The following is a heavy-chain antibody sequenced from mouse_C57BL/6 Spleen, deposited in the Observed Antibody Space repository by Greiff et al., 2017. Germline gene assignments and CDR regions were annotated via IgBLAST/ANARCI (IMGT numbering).Heavy chain of an antibody. Sequence: VQLQESGAELVRPGTSVKVSCKASGYAFTNYLIEWVKQRPGQGLEWIGVINPGSGGTNYNEKFKGKATLTADKSSSTAYMQLCSLTSEDSAVYFCARDYYGSSPQAMDYWGQGTSVTVSS. D-gene: IGHD1-1*01. CDR2: INPGSGGT. J-gene: IGHJ4*01. CDR3: ARDYYGSSPQAMDY. V-gene: IGHV1-54*01. CDR1: GYAFTNYL.